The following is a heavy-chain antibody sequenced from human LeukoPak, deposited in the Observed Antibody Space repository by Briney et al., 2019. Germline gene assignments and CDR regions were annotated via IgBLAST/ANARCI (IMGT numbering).Heavy chain of an antibody. CDR2: IYYSGST. CDR1: GGSFSGYY. J-gene: IGHJ4*02. V-gene: IGHV4-34*01. Sequence: SETLSLTCAVYGGSFSGYYWSWIRQPPGKGLEWIGSIYYSGSTYYNPSLNSRVTISVDTSKNQFSLNLSSVTAADTAVYYCARVPTVTFFDYWGQGTLVTVSS. D-gene: IGHD4-17*01. CDR3: ARVPTVTFFDY.